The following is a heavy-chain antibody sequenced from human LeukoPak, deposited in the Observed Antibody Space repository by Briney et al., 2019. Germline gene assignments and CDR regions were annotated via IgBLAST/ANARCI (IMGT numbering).Heavy chain of an antibody. D-gene: IGHD3-22*01. J-gene: IGHJ4*02. CDR1: DGSISSYF. CDR3: ARDRHTAYYSDSSGYGYFDY. Sequence: SETLSLTCTVSDGSISSYFWSWIRQPAGKGLEWIGRIYTSGSTNYNPSLKSRVTMSVDTSKNQFSLKLSSATAADTAVYYCARDRHTAYYSDSSGYGYFDYWDQGTLVTVST. CDR2: IYTSGST. V-gene: IGHV4-4*07.